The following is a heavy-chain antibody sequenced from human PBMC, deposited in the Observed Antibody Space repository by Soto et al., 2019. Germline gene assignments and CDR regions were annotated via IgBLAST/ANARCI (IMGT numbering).Heavy chain of an antibody. J-gene: IGHJ4*02. CDR1: GYTFTSYG. CDR3: ARLGEYYYDGSGYYYDY. Sequence: QVQLVQSGAEVKKPGASVKVSCKASGYTFTSYGISWVRQAPAQGLEWMGWISAYTGNTNYEPQVQGRVTMTTDATTSTAYMELSCLRSDDTDVYSCARLGEYYYDGSGYYYDYWGEGTLVTVSS. D-gene: IGHD3-22*01. CDR2: ISAYTGNT. V-gene: IGHV1-18*01.